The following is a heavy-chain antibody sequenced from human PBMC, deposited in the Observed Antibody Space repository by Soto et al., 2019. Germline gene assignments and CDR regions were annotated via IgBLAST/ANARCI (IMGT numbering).Heavy chain of an antibody. D-gene: IGHD3-3*01. V-gene: IGHV4-61*01. CDR1: GGSFRSGSYY. Sequence: SETLSLTCTVSGGSFRSGSYYWSWIRQPPGKGLEWIGYISYSGSTNYNPSLKSRVTITVDTSKNQFSLNLNSVTAADTAVYSCAREGGTIFGVDNFDSWGQGTLVTVSS. J-gene: IGHJ4*02. CDR2: ISYSGST. CDR3: AREGGTIFGVDNFDS.